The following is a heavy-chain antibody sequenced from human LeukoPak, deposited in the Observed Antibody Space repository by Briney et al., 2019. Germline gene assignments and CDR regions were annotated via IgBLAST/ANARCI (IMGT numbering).Heavy chain of an antibody. CDR2: ISSSSSTI. CDR1: GFTFSSYS. D-gene: IGHD6-13*01. CDR3: AREGYSPY. V-gene: IGHV3-48*01. Sequence: GGSLRLSCAASGFTFSSYSMNWVRQAPGKGLEWVSYISSSSSTIYYADSVKGRFTIPRDNAKNSLYPQMNSLRAEDTAVYYCAREGYSPYWGQGTLVTVSS. J-gene: IGHJ4*02.